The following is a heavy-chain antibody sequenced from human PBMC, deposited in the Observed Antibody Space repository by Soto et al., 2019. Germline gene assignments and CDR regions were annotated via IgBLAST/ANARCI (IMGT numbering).Heavy chain of an antibody. J-gene: IGHJ6*02. V-gene: IGHV3-23*01. CDR1: GFTFSSYA. D-gene: IGHD5-12*01. CDR3: AKLTYKAGYDFIPYYYYGMYV. CDR2: ISGSGGST. Sequence: GSLRLSCAASGFTFSSYAMSWVRQAPGKGLEWVSAISGSGGSTYYADSVKGRFTISRDNSKNTLYLQMNSLRAEDTAVYYCAKLTYKAGYDFIPYYYYGMYVWGQGTTVTVSS.